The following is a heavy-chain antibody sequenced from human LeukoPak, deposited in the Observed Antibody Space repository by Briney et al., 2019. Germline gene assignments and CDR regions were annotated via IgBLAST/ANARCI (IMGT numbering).Heavy chain of an antibody. CDR3: ALRDSSGYYPDY. Sequence: PSETLSLTCAVYGGSFSSYYWSWIRQPPGKGLEWIGEINHSGSTNYNPSLKSRVTISVDTSKNQFSLKLSSVTAADTAVYYCALRDSSGYYPDYWGQGTLVTVSS. CDR2: INHSGST. D-gene: IGHD3-22*01. J-gene: IGHJ4*02. V-gene: IGHV4-34*01. CDR1: GGSFSSYY.